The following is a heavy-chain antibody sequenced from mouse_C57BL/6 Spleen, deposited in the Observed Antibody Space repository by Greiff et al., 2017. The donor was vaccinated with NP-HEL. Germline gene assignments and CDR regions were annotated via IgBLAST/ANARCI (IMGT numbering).Heavy chain of an antibody. J-gene: IGHJ1*03. CDR3: AREEVGYYGSSHWYFDV. Sequence: QVQLQQPGAELVKLGASVKLSCKASGYTFTSYWMHWVKQRPGQGLEWIGMIHPNSGSTNYNEKFKSKATLTVDKSSSTAYMQLSSLTSEDSAVYYCAREEVGYYGSSHWYFDVWGTGTTVTVSS. CDR2: IHPNSGST. CDR1: GYTFTSYW. V-gene: IGHV1-64*01. D-gene: IGHD1-1*01.